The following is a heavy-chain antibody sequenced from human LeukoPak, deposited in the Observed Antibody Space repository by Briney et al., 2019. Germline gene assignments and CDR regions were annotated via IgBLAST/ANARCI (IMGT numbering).Heavy chain of an antibody. J-gene: IGHJ4*02. CDR3: ARSHGPGSYYNLNDY. CDR2: IYYSGST. Sequence: SETLSLTCTVSGGSISSYYWSWIRQPPGKGLEWIGYIYYSGSTNYNPSLKSRVTISVDTSKNQFSLKLSSVTAADTAVYYCARSHGPGSYYNLNDYWGQGTLVTVSS. V-gene: IGHV4-59*01. CDR1: GGSISSYY. D-gene: IGHD3-10*01.